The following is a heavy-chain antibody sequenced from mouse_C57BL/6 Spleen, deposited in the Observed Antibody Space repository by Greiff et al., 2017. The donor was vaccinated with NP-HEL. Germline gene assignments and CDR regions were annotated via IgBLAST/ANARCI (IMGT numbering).Heavy chain of an antibody. V-gene: IGHV1-69*01. CDR1: GHTFTSYW. J-gene: IGHJ4*01. CDR3: ARANREVGYYAMDY. Sequence: QVQLQQPGAELVMPGASVKLSCKASGHTFTSYWMHWVKQRPGQGLEWIGEIDPSDSYTNYNQNLKGKSTLTVDKSSSTAYMQLSSLTSEDAAVYYCARANREVGYYAMDYWGQGTSVTVSS. CDR2: IDPSDSYT. D-gene: IGHD4-1*01.